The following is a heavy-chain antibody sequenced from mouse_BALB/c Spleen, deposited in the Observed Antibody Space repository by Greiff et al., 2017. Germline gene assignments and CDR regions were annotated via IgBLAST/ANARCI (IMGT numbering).Heavy chain of an antibody. CDR2: ISSGGSYT. Sequence: EVKLMESGGDLVKPGGSLKLSCAASGFTFSSYGMSWVRQTPDKRLEWVATISSGGSYTYYPDSVKGRFTISRDNAKNTLYLQMSSLKSEDTAMYYCARREITTTGAWFAYWGQGTLVTVSA. D-gene: IGHD2-4*01. CDR3: ARREITTTGAWFAY. CDR1: GFTFSSYG. V-gene: IGHV5-6*02. J-gene: IGHJ3*01.